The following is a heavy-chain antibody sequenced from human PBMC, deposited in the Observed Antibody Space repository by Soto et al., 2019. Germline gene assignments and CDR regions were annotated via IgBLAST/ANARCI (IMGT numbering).Heavy chain of an antibody. CDR2: INHSGST. V-gene: IGHV4-34*01. D-gene: IGHD5-18*01. J-gene: IGHJ6*03. CDR3: ARGGIQLWSITYYYYNYMDV. Sequence: QVQLQQWGAGLLKPSETLSLTCAVYGGSFSGYYWSWIRQPPGKGLEWIGEINHSGSTNYNPSLKSRVTISVDTSKNQFSLKLSSVTAADTAVYYCARGGIQLWSITYYYYNYMDVWGKGTTVTVSS. CDR1: GGSFSGYY.